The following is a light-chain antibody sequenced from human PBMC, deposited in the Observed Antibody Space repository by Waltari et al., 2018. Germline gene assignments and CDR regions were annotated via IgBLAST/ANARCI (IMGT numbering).Light chain of an antibody. Sequence: EIVLTQSPGTLSLSPGERASLSCRASPSVDGSYLAWYQQKPGQAPRLLIYGASSRATGIPDRFSGSGSGTDFTLTMSRLEPEDFAVYYCQQYGRSPLTFGGGTKVEMK. J-gene: IGKJ4*01. CDR3: QQYGRSPLT. CDR2: GAS. V-gene: IGKV3-20*01. CDR1: PSVDGSY.